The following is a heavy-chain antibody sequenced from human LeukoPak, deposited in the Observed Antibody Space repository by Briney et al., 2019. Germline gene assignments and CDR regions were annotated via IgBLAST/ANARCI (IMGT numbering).Heavy chain of an antibody. V-gene: IGHV4-59*11. CDR1: GGSISSHY. J-gene: IGHJ4*02. D-gene: IGHD3-22*01. CDR3: ARSKVVIEVPLD. Sequence: SETLSLTCTVSGGSISSHYWSWIRQPPGKGLEWIGYIYYSGSTNYNPSLKSRVTISVDTSKYQFSLKLSSVTAADTAVYYCARSKVVIEVPLDWGQGTLVTVSS. CDR2: IYYSGST.